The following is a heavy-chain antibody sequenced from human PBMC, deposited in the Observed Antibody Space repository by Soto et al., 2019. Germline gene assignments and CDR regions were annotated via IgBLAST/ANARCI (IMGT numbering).Heavy chain of an antibody. Sequence: GASVKVSCKASGYTFTSYGISWVRQAPGQGLEWMGWISAYNGNTNYAQKLQGRVTMTTDTSTSTAYMELRSLRSDDTAVHYCATGRPGAILTGTHYRGQAPLGTGSS. CDR3: ATGRPGAILTGTHY. CDR2: ISAYNGNT. CDR1: GYTFTSYG. J-gene: IGHJ4*02. D-gene: IGHD3-9*01. V-gene: IGHV1-18*01.